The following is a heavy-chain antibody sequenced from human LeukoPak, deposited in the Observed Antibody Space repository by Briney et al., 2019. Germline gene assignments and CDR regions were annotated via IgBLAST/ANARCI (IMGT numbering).Heavy chain of an antibody. Sequence: PGGSLRLSCAASGFTLSSYAMSWVRRGPGKGLEWVSAISVSGNTYHADSVKGRFTISRDNSKNMLYLQMNSLRAEDTAVYYCARSLRVRGVPDYMDVWGKGTTVTISS. J-gene: IGHJ6*03. D-gene: IGHD3-10*01. V-gene: IGHV3-23*01. CDR2: ISVSGNT. CDR1: GFTLSSYA. CDR3: ARSLRVRGVPDYMDV.